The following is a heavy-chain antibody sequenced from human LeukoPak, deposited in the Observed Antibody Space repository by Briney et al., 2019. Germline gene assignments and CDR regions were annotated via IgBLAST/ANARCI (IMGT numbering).Heavy chain of an antibody. CDR3: ARVDVAGTRFDY. CDR2: IYYSGST. Sequence: SETLSLTCTVSGGSISSYYWSWIRQPPGKGLEWIGYIYYSGSTNYNPSLKSRVTISVDTSKNQFSLKLSSVTAADTAVYYCARVDVAGTRFDYWGQGTLVTVSS. CDR1: GGSISSYY. D-gene: IGHD6-19*01. V-gene: IGHV4-59*12. J-gene: IGHJ4*02.